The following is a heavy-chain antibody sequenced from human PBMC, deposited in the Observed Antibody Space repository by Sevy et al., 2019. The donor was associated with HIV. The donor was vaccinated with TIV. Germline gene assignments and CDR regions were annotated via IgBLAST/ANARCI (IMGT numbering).Heavy chain of an antibody. CDR2: IGGVGTTK. V-gene: IGHV3-48*01. D-gene: IGHD2-15*01. CDR3: AATSGTWDDAFDL. J-gene: IGHJ3*01. Sequence: GGSLRLSCEAFGFTFGVLRMSGVRKAPGKGRGWVSYIGGVGTTKHNAESMRGRFTISRDNAKNSLYLQINSLRAEDTAVYYCAATSGTWDDAFDLWGQGTMVTVSS. CDR1: GFTFGVLR.